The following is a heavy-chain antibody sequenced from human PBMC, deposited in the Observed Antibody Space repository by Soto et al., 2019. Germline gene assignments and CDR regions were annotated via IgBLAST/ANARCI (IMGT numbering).Heavy chain of an antibody. J-gene: IGHJ4*02. CDR1: GGSFSGYY. Sequence: SETLSLTCAVYGGSFSGYYWSWIRQPPGKGLEWIGEINHSGSTNYNPSLKSRVTISVDTSKNQFSLKLSSVTAADTAVYYCASGGYGRDYWGQGTLVTVPQ. CDR2: INHSGST. V-gene: IGHV4-34*01. D-gene: IGHD5-12*01. CDR3: ASGGYGRDY.